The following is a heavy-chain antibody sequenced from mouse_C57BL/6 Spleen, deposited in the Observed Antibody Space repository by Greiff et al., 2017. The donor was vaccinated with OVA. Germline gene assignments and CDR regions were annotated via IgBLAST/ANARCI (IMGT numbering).Heavy chain of an antibody. CDR3: ARPLYDYDGAWFAY. J-gene: IGHJ3*01. CDR2: IDPANGNT. V-gene: IGHV14-3*01. D-gene: IGHD2-4*01. CDR1: GFNIKNTY. Sequence: VQLQQPGAELVKPGASVKLSCTASGFNIKNTYMHWVKQRPEQGLEWIGRIDPANGNTKYAPKFQGKATITADTSSNTAYLQLSSLTSEDTAIYYCARPLYDYDGAWFAYWGQGTLVTVSA.